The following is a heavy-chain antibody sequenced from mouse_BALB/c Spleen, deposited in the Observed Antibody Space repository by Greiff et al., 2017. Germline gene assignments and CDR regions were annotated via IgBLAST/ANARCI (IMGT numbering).Heavy chain of an antibody. J-gene: IGHJ4*01. D-gene: IGHD2-2*01. V-gene: IGHV5-17*02. CDR1: GFTFSSFG. CDR2: ISSGSSTI. CDR3: ARTYYYGYDEDAMDY. Sequence: EVQVVESGGGLVQPGGSRKLSCAASGFTFSSFGMHWVRQAPEKGLEWVAYISSGSSTIYYADTVKGRFTISRDNPKNTLFLQMTSLRSEDTAMYYCARTYYYGYDEDAMDYWGQGTSVTVSS.